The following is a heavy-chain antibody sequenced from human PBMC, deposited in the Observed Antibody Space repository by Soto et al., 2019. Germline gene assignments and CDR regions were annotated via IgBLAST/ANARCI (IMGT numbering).Heavy chain of an antibody. V-gene: IGHV3-30*03. D-gene: IGHD2-2*01. CDR2: ISYDGSNE. J-gene: IGHJ6*02. Sequence: GGSLRLSCAASGFTFSNYAMHWVRQAPGKGLEWLAIISYDGSNEYYADSVRGRFTISRDNSKNTLYLQMNSLRAEDTAVYYCAVGYCSSTSCYAPRLYYYGMDVWGQGTTVTVSS. CDR1: GFTFSNYA. CDR3: AVGYCSSTSCYAPRLYYYGMDV.